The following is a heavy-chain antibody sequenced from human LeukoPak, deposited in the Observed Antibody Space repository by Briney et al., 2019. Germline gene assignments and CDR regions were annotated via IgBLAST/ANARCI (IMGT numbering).Heavy chain of an antibody. D-gene: IGHD2-8*01. V-gene: IGHV4-34*01. CDR1: GGSFSGYY. Sequence: PSETLSLTCAVYGGSFSGYYWSWIRQPPGKGLEWIGEINHSGSTNYNPSLKSRVTISVDTSKNQFSLKLSSVTAADTAVYYCARGPMAKGSVDYWGQGTLVTVSS. J-gene: IGHJ4*02. CDR2: INHSGST. CDR3: ARGPMAKGSVDY.